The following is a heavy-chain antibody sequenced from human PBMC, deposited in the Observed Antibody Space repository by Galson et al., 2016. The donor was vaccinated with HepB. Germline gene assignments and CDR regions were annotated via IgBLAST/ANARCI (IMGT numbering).Heavy chain of an antibody. Sequence: SLRLSCAASGFTFSSYAMNWVRQAPGKGLEWVSSISGNARSTYYADSVKGRFTISRDSSKNTLYLQVNSLRAEDTAVYYCAKDLSYWNSPFFDYWGQGTLVTVSS. J-gene: IGHJ4*02. CDR1: GFTFSSYA. V-gene: IGHV3-23*01. CDR2: ISGNARST. CDR3: AKDLSYWNSPFFDY. D-gene: IGHD1-7*01.